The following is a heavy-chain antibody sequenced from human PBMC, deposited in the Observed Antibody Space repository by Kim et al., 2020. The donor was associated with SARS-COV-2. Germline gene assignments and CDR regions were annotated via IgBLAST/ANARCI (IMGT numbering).Heavy chain of an antibody. CDR2: TKNKARGYTT. V-gene: IGHV3-72*01. Sequence: GGSLRLSCAASGFTFSDHYMDWVRQAPGKGLEWVGRTKNKARGYTTDYAASVKGRFTVSRDDSKNSLYLQMNSLKSEDTAVYYCVDLGAGDWGQGTLVT. J-gene: IGHJ4*02. CDR1: GFTFSDHY. CDR3: VDLGAGD. D-gene: IGHD3-16*01.